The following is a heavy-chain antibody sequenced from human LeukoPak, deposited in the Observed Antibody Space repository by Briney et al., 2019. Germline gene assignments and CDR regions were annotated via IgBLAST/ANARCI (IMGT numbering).Heavy chain of an antibody. J-gene: IGHJ3*02. D-gene: IGHD3-16*01. V-gene: IGHV1-18*01. Sequence: ASVTLSRTASGYTFTSYGITWLRHSPGQGLEWMRWISAYNGNTNYAQKDQGRVTMTTDTSTSTAYMELRSLRSDDTAVYYCARGGYDFLWGSSPDAFDIWGQGTMVTVSS. CDR2: ISAYNGNT. CDR1: GYTFTSYG. CDR3: ARGGYDFLWGSSPDAFDI.